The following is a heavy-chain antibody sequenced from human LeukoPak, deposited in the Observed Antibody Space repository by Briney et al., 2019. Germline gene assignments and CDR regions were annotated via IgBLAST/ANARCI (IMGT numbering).Heavy chain of an antibody. CDR1: GGTFSSYA. CDR3: ARDPAEVPLPIGGDY. V-gene: IGHV1-69*06. D-gene: IGHD3-10*01. J-gene: IGHJ4*02. CDR2: IIPIFGTA. Sequence: GASVKVSCKASGGTFSSYAISWVRQAPGQGLERMGGIIPIFGTANYAQKFQGRVTITADKSTSTAYMELSSLRSEDTAVYYCARDPAEVPLPIGGDYWGQGSLVTVSS.